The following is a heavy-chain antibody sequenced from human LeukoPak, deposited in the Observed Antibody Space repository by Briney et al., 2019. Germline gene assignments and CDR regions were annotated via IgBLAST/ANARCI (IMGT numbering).Heavy chain of an antibody. CDR2: ISAYNGNT. V-gene: IGHV1-18*01. J-gene: IGHJ6*02. CDR3: ARVNLCQPTFYGMDV. CDR1: GYTFTSYG. Sequence: GASVKVSCKASGYTFTSYGISWVRQAPGQGLEWMGWISAYNGNTNYAQKLQGRVTMTTDTSTSTAYMELRSLRSDDTAVYYCARVNLCQPTFYGMDVWGQGTTVTVSS. D-gene: IGHD2-2*01.